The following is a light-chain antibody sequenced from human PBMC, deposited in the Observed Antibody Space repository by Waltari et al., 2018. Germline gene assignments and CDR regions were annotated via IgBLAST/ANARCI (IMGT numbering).Light chain of an antibody. CDR1: QSVNKY. J-gene: IGKJ3*01. Sequence: EIVLTQSPATLSMSPGERATLSCRASQSVNKYLAWYQQIPGQAPRLLINEASNRATGIPARFSGSGSGTEFTLTISSLEPEDFALYYCQHRGTWPLSFGPGTTV. CDR2: EAS. V-gene: IGKV3-11*01. CDR3: QHRGTWPLS.